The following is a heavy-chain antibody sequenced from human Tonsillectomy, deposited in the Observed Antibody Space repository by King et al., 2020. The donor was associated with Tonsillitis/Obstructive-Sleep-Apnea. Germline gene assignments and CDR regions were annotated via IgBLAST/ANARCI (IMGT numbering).Heavy chain of an antibody. CDR2: INAGNGNT. CDR3: ARDNRPYDFCSGPSLNYYYYMDV. J-gene: IGHJ6*03. CDR1: GYTFTSFA. V-gene: IGHV1-3*01. Sequence: QLVQSGAEVKKPGASVKVSCKASGYTFTSFAMHWVRQAPGQRLEWMGWINAGNGNTKFSQKFQGRVTITRDTSAGTAYMELSSLRSEDKAVYYCARDNRPYDFCSGPSLNYYYYMDVWGRGTTVTVSS. D-gene: IGHD3-3*01.